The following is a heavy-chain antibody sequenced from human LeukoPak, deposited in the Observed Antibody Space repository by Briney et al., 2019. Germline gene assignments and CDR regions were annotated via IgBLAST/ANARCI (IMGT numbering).Heavy chain of an antibody. D-gene: IGHD5-24*01. V-gene: IGHV1-69*13. Sequence: SVKVSCKASGYTFTGYYIHWVRQAPGQGLEWMGGIIPIFGTANYAQKFQGRVTITADESTSTAYMELSSLRSEDTAVYYCARSRVEMATIFDYWGQGTLVTVSS. CDR1: GYTFTGYY. J-gene: IGHJ4*02. CDR3: ARSRVEMATIFDY. CDR2: IIPIFGTA.